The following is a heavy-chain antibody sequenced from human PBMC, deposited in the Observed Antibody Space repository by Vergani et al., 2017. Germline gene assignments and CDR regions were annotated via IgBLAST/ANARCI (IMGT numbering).Heavy chain of an antibody. CDR3: AKDRPIWEEWLLFGDY. V-gene: IGHV3-23*01. CDR1: GFTFSSYA. Sequence: EVQLLESGGGLVQPGGSLRLSCAASGFTFSSYAMSWVRQAPGKGLEWVSAISGSGGSTYYADSVKGRFTIPRDNSKNTLYLQMNSLRAEDTAVYYCAKDRPIWEEWLLFGDYWGQGTLVTVSS. D-gene: IGHD3-3*01. J-gene: IGHJ4*02. CDR2: ISGSGGST.